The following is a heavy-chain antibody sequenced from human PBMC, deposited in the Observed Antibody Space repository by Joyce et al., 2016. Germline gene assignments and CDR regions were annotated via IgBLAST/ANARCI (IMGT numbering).Heavy chain of an antibody. D-gene: IGHD2-15*01. Sequence: EVQLLESGGGLVQPGGSLRLSCTPCGFPFSKHAMSWVRQAPGKGLEWVSAISGSGGNTYYAVSVKGRFTISRDNAKNILYLQMNSLRVDDTAVYYCAKDLGLGGGSCFGNWGQGTLVTVSS. CDR3: AKDLGLGGGSCFGN. CDR2: ISGSGGNT. V-gene: IGHV3-23*01. J-gene: IGHJ4*02. CDR1: GFPFSKHA.